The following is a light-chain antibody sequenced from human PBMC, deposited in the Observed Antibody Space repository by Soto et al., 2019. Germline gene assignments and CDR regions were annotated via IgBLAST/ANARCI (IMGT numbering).Light chain of an antibody. J-gene: IGKJ1*01. CDR3: QQFYNLPWT. CDR2: YES. CDR1: QDISHY. V-gene: IGKV1-33*01. Sequence: DIQMTQSPSSLSASVGDRVTITCQASQDISHYLNWYQQKPGKAPKLLIYYESNLETGVPSKFSGGGSGTHFVFTISSLQPEDVATYYCQQFYNLPWTFGQGTKVEIK.